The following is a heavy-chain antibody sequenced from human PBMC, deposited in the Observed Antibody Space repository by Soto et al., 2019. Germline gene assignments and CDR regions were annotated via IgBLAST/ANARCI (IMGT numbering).Heavy chain of an antibody. Sequence: ASVKVSCKASGYTFTDYYIHWVRQAPGQGLEWMGWISPNSGDTNYAQKFQGRVTMSRDMSISTAYMELTRLKSDDTAVYYCARRQHHLLVRWEVDRSGAFDIWGQGTRVTVSS. CDR1: GYTFTDYY. CDR3: ARRQHHLLVRWEVDRSGAFDI. CDR2: ISPNSGDT. J-gene: IGHJ3*02. V-gene: IGHV1-2*02. D-gene: IGHD2-2*01.